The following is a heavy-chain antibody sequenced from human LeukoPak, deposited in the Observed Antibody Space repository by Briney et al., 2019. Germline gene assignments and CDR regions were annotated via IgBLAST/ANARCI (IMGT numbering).Heavy chain of an antibody. CDR2: IIGGGGRT. J-gene: IGHJ6*02. CDR1: GFIFSSYA. Sequence: PGGSLRLSCAASGFIFSSYAMNWVRQAPGKGLEWVSVIIGGGGRTYYADSVKGRFTISRDNSKNTLYLQMSGLRAGDTAVYYCVRDRWPGLGDFWGQGNTVTVSS. D-gene: IGHD6-19*01. CDR3: VRDRWPGLGDF. V-gene: IGHV3-23*01.